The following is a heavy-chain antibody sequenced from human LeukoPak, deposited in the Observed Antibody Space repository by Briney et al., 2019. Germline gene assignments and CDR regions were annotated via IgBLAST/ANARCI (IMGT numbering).Heavy chain of an antibody. Sequence: ASVEVSCKASGYTFASYGITWVRQAPGQGLECMGWISAYNGNTNYAQKFQGRVTMTTDTSTSTAYMEVRSLRSDDTAVYYCARDLSYILNDYYFDQWGQGTLVTVSS. CDR1: GYTFASYG. D-gene: IGHD3-9*01. CDR2: ISAYNGNT. CDR3: ARDLSYILNDYYFDQ. J-gene: IGHJ4*02. V-gene: IGHV1-18*01.